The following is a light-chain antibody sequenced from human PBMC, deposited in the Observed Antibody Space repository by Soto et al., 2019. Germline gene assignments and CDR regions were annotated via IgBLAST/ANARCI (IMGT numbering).Light chain of an antibody. CDR2: GNS. CDR3: QSYDSSLSGSVV. V-gene: IGLV1-40*01. CDR1: SSNIRAGYD. Sequence: QLVLTQPPSVSGAPGQRVTISCTGSSSNIRAGYDVHWYQQLPGTAPKLLIYGNSNRPTGVPDRFSGSKSGTSASLAITGLQAEDEAEYYCQSYDSSLSGSVVFGGGTKPIVL. J-gene: IGLJ2*01.